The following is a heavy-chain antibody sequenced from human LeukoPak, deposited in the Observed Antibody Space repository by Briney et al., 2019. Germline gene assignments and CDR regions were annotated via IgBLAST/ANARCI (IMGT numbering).Heavy chain of an antibody. Sequence: PSETLSLTCTVSGGSISSGGYYWSWIRQHPGKGLEWIGYIYYSGSTYYNPSLKSRVTISVDTSKNQFSLKLSSVTAADTAVYYCARQFKAPEHYYGMDVWGQGTTVTVSS. CDR3: ARQFKAPEHYYGMDV. CDR1: GGSISSGGYY. D-gene: IGHD5-24*01. V-gene: IGHV4-31*03. J-gene: IGHJ6*02. CDR2: IYYSGST.